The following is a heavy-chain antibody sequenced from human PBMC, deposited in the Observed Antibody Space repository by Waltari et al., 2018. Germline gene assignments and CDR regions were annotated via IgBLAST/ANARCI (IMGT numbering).Heavy chain of an antibody. Sequence: EVRLVESGGGLVQPGGSLRLSCAASGFAFANYGMSWVRQAPGKGLECVSSISGSGGTTYYADAVKGRFTMSKENSKNTLFLQMNSLRVDDTADYYCAKSSGSYYEVFDYWGRGTLVTVSS. CDR2: ISGSGGTT. CDR1: GFAFANYG. CDR3: AKSSGSYYEVFDY. J-gene: IGHJ4*02. D-gene: IGHD1-26*01. V-gene: IGHV3-23*04.